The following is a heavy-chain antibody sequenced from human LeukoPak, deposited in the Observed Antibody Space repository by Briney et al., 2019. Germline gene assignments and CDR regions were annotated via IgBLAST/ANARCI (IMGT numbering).Heavy chain of an antibody. J-gene: IGHJ3*01. CDR2: ITVSGSTT. V-gene: IGHV3-23*01. D-gene: IGHD4-17*01. CDR1: RFTFRKYA. CDR3: ARDPNGDYIGAFDF. Sequence: PGGSLRLSCAASRFTFRKYALIWVRQAPGKGLEWVSAITVSGSTTQYADSVKGRFTISRDNSKNILYLQMSSLRAEDTAIYYCARDPNGDYIGAFDFWAQGTVVTVSS.